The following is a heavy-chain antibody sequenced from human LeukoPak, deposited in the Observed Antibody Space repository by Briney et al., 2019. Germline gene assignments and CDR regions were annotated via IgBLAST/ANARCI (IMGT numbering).Heavy chain of an antibody. V-gene: IGHV3-48*02. CDR2: ISSSSSTI. Sequence: PGGSLRLSCAASGFTFSTYSMNWVRQAPGKGLEWVSYISSSSSTIYYADSVKGRFTISRDNAKNSLYLQMNSLRDEDTAVYYCARETYDISGYYFDYWGQGTLVTVSS. CDR3: ARETYDISGYYFDY. D-gene: IGHD3-22*01. J-gene: IGHJ4*02. CDR1: GFTFSTYS.